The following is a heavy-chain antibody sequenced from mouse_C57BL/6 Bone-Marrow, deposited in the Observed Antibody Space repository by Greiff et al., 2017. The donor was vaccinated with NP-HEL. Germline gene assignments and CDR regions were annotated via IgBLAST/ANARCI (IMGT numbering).Heavy chain of an antibody. J-gene: IGHJ3*01. CDR1: GFNITDYY. CDR2: IDPDDGGT. Sequence: EVQLQQSGAELVKPGASVKLSCTASGFNITDYYMHWVKQRPEQGLEWIGRIDPDDGGTKYAAKFQGKATITADTPSNTAYLQLSSLTSEDTAVYYCARGSPAWFAYWGQGTLVTVSA. CDR3: ARGSPAWFAY. V-gene: IGHV14-2*01.